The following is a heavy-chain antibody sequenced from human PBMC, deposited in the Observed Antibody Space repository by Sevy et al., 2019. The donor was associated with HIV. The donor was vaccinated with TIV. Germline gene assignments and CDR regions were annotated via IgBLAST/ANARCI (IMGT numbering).Heavy chain of an antibody. V-gene: IGHV4-34*01. CDR1: GESFSGYY. D-gene: IGHD3-16*01. Sequence: SETLSLTCAVYGESFSGYYWSWLRQAPGKGLEWIGEITHSGSTNYNPSLKSRLTMSVDTSKNQFSLKLMSVTAADTAVYYCAGALGANFDYWGKGNLVTVSS. CDR3: AGALGANFDY. CDR2: ITHSGST. J-gene: IGHJ4*02.